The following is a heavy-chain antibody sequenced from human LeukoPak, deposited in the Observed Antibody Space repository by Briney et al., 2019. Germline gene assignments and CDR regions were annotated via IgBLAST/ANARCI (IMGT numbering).Heavy chain of an antibody. Sequence: SETLSLTCTVSGGSISSSSYYWGWIRQPPGKGLEWIGSIYYSGSTYYNPSLKSRVTISVDRSKNQFSLKLSSVTAADTAVYYCASGQVGATDRYFDYWGQGTLVTVSS. CDR1: GGSISSSSYY. V-gene: IGHV4-39*07. J-gene: IGHJ4*02. CDR2: IYYSGST. CDR3: ASGQVGATDRYFDY. D-gene: IGHD1-26*01.